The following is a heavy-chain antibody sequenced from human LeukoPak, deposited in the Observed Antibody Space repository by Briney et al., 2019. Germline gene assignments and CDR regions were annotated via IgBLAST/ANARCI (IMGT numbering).Heavy chain of an antibody. CDR3: ARDLWGGSGSGFDY. V-gene: IGHV3-7*04. J-gene: IGHJ4*02. D-gene: IGHD3-10*01. CDR2: IKQDGSDK. CDR1: GFTFSSYW. Sequence: GGSLRLSCAACGFTFSSYWMTWVRQDPGKGLEWVASIKQDGSDKYYVDSVKGRFTISRDNAKNSLYLQMNSLRADDTAVYYCARDLWGGSGSGFDYWGQGTLVTVSS.